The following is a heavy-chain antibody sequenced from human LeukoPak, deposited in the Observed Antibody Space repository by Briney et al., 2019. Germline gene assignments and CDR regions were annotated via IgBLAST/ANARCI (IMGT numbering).Heavy chain of an antibody. V-gene: IGHV4-59*08. D-gene: IGHD2-15*01. CDR2: IYSSGTT. CDR3: ARHPRSCTGGGTCYSWFDA. J-gene: IGHJ5*02. Sequence: SETLSLTCTVSGDSITSHYWSWIRQPPGKGLEWIAYIYSSGTTKYNPSLESRVTISVDTSKNQFSLKLHSVTAADTAMYYCARHPRSCTGGGTCYSWFDASGQGTLVTVSS. CDR1: GDSITSHY.